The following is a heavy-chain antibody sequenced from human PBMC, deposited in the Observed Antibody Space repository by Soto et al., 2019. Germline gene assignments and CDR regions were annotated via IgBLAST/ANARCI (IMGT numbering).Heavy chain of an antibody. CDR3: ARVPWGGATRGPYYYGMGV. V-gene: IGHV1-69*06. CDR1: GGTFSSYA. J-gene: IGHJ6*02. Sequence: QVQVVQSGAEVKKPGSSVKVSCKASGGTFSSYAISWVRQAPGQGLEWMGGIIPIFGTANYAQKFQGRVTITADKSTSTAYMELSSLRSADPAVYYCARVPWGGATRGPYYYGMGVWGQGTTVTVSS. D-gene: IGHD1-26*01. CDR2: IIPIFGTA.